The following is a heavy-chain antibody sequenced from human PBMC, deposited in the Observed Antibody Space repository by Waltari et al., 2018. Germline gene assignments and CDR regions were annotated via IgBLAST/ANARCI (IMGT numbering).Heavy chain of an antibody. CDR3: ARSPDQPDSLDYYMDV. CDR1: GFSFSIYA. CDR2: ISSNWVST. Sequence: EVQLVESGGGLVQPGGSLRRSCAASGFSFSIYASHWVRQAPGKGLEYVSAISSNWVSTYYANSMKGRLSISRDNSKNTLYLQMGSLRAEDMAVYYCARSPDQPDSLDYYMDVWGKGTTVTVSS. V-gene: IGHV3-64*01. J-gene: IGHJ6*03. D-gene: IGHD2-21*01.